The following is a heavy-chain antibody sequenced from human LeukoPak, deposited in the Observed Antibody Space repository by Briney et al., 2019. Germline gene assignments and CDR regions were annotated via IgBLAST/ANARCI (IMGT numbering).Heavy chain of an antibody. D-gene: IGHD2-15*01. CDR3: ARIHRYCSGGACYVLDN. J-gene: IGHJ4*02. V-gene: IGHV4-59*02. CDR2: FFYSGST. CDR1: GGPVGGYY. Sequence: SETLSLTCAVSGGPVGGYYWGWIRQPPGRGLEWFGFFFYSGSTNYNPSFKSRITISVDTSRNQFSLQLSSVTAADTAVYYCARIHRYCSGGACYVLDNWGQGTLVAVSS.